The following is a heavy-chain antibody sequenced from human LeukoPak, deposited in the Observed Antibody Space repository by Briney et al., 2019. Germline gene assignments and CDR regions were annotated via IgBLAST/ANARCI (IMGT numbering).Heavy chain of an antibody. CDR3: ARAIVSFPYYFDY. CDR1: GGSINSSNW. Sequence: PSETLSLTCAVSGGSINSSNWWSWVRQPPGKGLEWIGEIYHSGNTNYNPSLKSRVTISVDTSKNQFSLKLSSVTAADTAVYYCARAIVSFPYYFDYWGQGSLVTVSS. CDR2: IYHSGNT. V-gene: IGHV4-4*02. J-gene: IGHJ4*02. D-gene: IGHD5/OR15-5a*01.